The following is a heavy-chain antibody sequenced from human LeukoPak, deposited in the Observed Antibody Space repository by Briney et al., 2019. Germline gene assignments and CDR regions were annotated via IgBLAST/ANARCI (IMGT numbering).Heavy chain of an antibody. CDR1: GFTFSSFW. D-gene: IGHD3-3*01. J-gene: IGHJ4*02. V-gene: IGHV3-7*03. Sequence: GGSLRLSCAASGFTFSSFWMSWVRQAPGKGLEWVANIKKDGSKKYYVDSVEGRFTISRDNAKNSLYLQMDSLRVDDTVVYYCTRVFGGYDVSDYWGQGNLVTVSS. CDR3: TRVFGGYDVSDY. CDR2: IKKDGSKK.